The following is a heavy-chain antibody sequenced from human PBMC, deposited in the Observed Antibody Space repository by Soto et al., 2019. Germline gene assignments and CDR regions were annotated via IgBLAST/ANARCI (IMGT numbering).Heavy chain of an antibody. CDR3: ARDYNWNYFIVFDP. CDR1: GGTFSSYA. J-gene: IGHJ5*02. V-gene: IGHV1-69*01. CDR2: IIPIFGTA. D-gene: IGHD1-7*01. Sequence: SVKVSCKATGGTFSSYAISWVRHSPGQGLEWMGGIIPIFGTANYAQKFQGRVTITADESTSTAYMELSSLRSEDTAVYYCARDYNWNYFIVFDPWGQGTLVTVS.